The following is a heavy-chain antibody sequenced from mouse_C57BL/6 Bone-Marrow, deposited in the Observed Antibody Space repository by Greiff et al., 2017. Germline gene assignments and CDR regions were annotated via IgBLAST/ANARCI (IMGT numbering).Heavy chain of an antibody. D-gene: IGHD1-1*02. CDR3: AGVAPYYAMDY. V-gene: IGHV1-81*01. CDR2: IYPRSGNT. J-gene: IGHJ4*01. Sequence: VQLQQSGAELARPGASVKLSCKASGYTFTSYGISWVKQRTGQGLEWIGEIYPRSGNTYYNEKFKGKATLTADKSSSTAYMELRSLPSEDSAVYFCAGVAPYYAMDYGGQGTSVTVSA. CDR1: GYTFTSYG.